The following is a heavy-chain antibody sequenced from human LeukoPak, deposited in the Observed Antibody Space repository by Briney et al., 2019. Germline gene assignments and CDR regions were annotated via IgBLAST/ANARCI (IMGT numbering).Heavy chain of an antibody. CDR2: ISWNSGSI. V-gene: IGHV3-9*03. CDR1: GFTFDDYA. J-gene: IGHJ5*02. CDR3: AKGALSDFWSGYFPNWFDP. Sequence: GGSLRLSCAASGFTFDDYAMHWVRQAPGKGPEWVSGISWNSGSIGYADSVKGRFTISRDNAKNSLYLQMNSQRAEDMALYYCAKGALSDFWSGYFPNWFDPWGQGTLVTVSS. D-gene: IGHD3-3*01.